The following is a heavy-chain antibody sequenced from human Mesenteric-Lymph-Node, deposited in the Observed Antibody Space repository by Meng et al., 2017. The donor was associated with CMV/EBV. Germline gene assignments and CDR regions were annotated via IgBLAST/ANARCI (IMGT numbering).Heavy chain of an antibody. D-gene: IGHD3-16*01. CDR2: SYPGDSDT. V-gene: IGHV5-51*01. CDR3: ARRAGGYENYYDY. CDR1: GYSFTSHW. J-gene: IGHJ4*02. Sequence: ESLKISCQGSGYSFTSHWIGWVRQMPGKGLEWMGISYPGDSDTRYSPSLQGQVTMSADKSTNTAYLQWSSLKASDTAIYYCARRAGGYENYYDYWGQGTPVTVSS.